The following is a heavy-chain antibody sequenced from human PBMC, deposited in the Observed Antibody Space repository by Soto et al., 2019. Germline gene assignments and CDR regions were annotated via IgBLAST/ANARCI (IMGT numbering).Heavy chain of an antibody. J-gene: IGHJ5*02. CDR3: ARAGMTTVHVNWFDP. CDR2: TYYRSKWYN. D-gene: IGHD4-17*01. Sequence: QSQTLSLTCAISGDSVSSNSAAWNWIRQSPSRGLEWLGRTYYRSKWYNDYAVSVKSRITINPDTSKNQFSLQLNSVTPEDTAVYYCARAGMTTVHVNWFDPWGQGTLVTVSS. V-gene: IGHV6-1*01. CDR1: GDSVSSNSAA.